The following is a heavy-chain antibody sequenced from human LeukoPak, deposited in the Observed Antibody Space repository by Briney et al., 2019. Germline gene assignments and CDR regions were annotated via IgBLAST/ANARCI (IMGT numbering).Heavy chain of an antibody. V-gene: IGHV3-48*02. D-gene: IGHD6-13*01. Sequence: GGSLRLSCAASRFTFSGYSMNWVRQAPGKGLERVSKISSTSSTTYYADSVKGRFTISRDNANNSLYLQMNSLRDEDTAVYYCAREGSSWSGGNWFDPWGQGTLVTVSS. CDR2: ISSTSSTT. CDR1: RFTFSGYS. J-gene: IGHJ5*02. CDR3: AREGSSWSGGNWFDP.